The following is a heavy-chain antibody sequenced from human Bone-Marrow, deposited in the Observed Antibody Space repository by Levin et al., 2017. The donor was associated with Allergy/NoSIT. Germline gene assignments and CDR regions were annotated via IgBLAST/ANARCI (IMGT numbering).Heavy chain of an antibody. CDR1: GVSINRNNYY. J-gene: IGHJ4*02. Sequence: SETLSLTCSVSGVSINRNNYYWGWIRQPPGKGLEWIGDIYYGGGTYGGTYYNSSLRSRVTISVDTSKNQFSLKLTSVTATDTAKYYCARSQRWHRVEDCGQGTLVTVSS. D-gene: IGHD4-23*01. V-gene: IGHV4-39*01. CDR3: ARSQRWHRVED. CDR2: IYYGGGTYGGT.